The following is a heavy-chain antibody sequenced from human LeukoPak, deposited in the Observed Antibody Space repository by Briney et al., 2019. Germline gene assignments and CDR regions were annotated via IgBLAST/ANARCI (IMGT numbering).Heavy chain of an antibody. V-gene: IGHV4-31*03. CDR3: AIERAETMDI. CDR1: GGSISSGGYY. Sequence: PSQTLSLTCTVSGGSISSGGYYWSWIRQHPGKGLEWIGEINHGGSTKYNPSLKTRVTISVDTSKNQISLKLTSVTAADTAVYYCAIERAETMDIWGQGTTVTVSS. J-gene: IGHJ6*02. CDR2: INHGGST. D-gene: IGHD1-1*01.